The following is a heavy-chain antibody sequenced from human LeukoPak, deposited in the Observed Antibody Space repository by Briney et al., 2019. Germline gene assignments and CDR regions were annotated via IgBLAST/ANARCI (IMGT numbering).Heavy chain of an antibody. CDR2: IWYDGSNK. Sequence: GRSLRLSCAASGFTFSSYGMRWVRQAPGKGLEWVAVIWYDGSNKYYADSVKGRSTISRDNSTTTLYLQMKSLRDEDTAVYYCAKRHPEYCNNGVCYTDAFDIWGHGTMVTVSS. D-gene: IGHD2-8*01. V-gene: IGHV3-33*06. CDR1: GFTFSSYG. J-gene: IGHJ3*02. CDR3: AKRHPEYCNNGVCYTDAFDI.